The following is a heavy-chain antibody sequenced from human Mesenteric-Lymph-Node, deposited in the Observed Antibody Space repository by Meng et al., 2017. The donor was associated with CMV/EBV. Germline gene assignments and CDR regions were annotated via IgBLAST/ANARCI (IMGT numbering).Heavy chain of an antibody. CDR1: GFIFSDYY. CDR3: ARTNPGDALDI. V-gene: IGHV3-72*01. CDR2: SRKKTNDYTT. Sequence: GGSLRLSCAASGFIFSDYYMDWVRQAPGKGLEWVGRSRKKTNDYTTEYAASVKGRFTISRDDSKNSLYLQMKSLKNEDTAVYYCARTNPGDALDIWGQGTMVTVSS. J-gene: IGHJ3*02.